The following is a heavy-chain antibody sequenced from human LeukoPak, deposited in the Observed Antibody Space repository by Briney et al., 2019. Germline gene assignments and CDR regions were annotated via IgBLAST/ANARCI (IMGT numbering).Heavy chain of an antibody. D-gene: IGHD5-18*01. J-gene: IGHJ3*02. CDR2: IYYSGST. Sequence: PSETLSLTCTVSGGSISSSSHYWGWIRQPPRKRLEWIGSIYYSGSTYYNPSLKSRVTISVDTSKNQFSLKLSSVTAADTAVYYCARGGYSYGPFGAFDIWGQGTMVTVSS. CDR1: GGSISSSSHY. CDR3: ARGGYSYGPFGAFDI. V-gene: IGHV4-39*07.